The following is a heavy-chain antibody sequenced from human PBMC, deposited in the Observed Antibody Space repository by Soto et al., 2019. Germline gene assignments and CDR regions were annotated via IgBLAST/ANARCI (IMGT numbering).Heavy chain of an antibody. J-gene: IGHJ6*02. V-gene: IGHV3-30-3*01. CDR3: ARGATVTTNCYYYGMDV. D-gene: IGHD4-17*01. Sequence: QVQLVESGGGVVQPGRSLRLSCAASGFTFSSYAMHWVRQAPGKGLEWVAVISYDGSNKYYADSVKGRFTISRDNSKNTLYLQMNSLRAEDTAVYYCARGATVTTNCYYYGMDVWGQGTTVTVSS. CDR1: GFTFSSYA. CDR2: ISYDGSNK.